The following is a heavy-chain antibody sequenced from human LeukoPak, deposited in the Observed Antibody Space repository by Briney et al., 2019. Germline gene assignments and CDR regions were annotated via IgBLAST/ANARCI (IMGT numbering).Heavy chain of an antibody. V-gene: IGHV3-53*01. D-gene: IGHD3-22*01. CDR1: GFTVSRNY. CDR2: IYSGGST. CDR3: AGAIVDKWAIDY. Sequence: GGSLRLSCAASGFTVSRNYMTWVRQAPGKGLEWVSVIYSGGSTYYADSVKGRFTISRDNSKNTLYLQMNSLRAEDTAVYYCAGAIVDKWAIDYWGQGTLVTVSS. J-gene: IGHJ4*02.